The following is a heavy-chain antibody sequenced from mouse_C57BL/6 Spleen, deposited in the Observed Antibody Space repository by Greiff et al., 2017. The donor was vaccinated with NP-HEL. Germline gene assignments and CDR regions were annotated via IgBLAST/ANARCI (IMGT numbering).Heavy chain of an antibody. CDR3: TTDYYGSSYVNYFDY. J-gene: IGHJ2*01. D-gene: IGHD1-1*01. Sequence: EVQRVESGAELVRPGASVKLSCTASGFNIKDYYMHWVKQRPEQGLEWIGRIDPEDGDTEYAPKFQGKATMTADPSSNTAYLQLSSLTSEDTAVYYCTTDYYGSSYVNYFDYWGQGTTLTVSS. CDR1: GFNIKDYY. V-gene: IGHV14-1*01. CDR2: IDPEDGDT.